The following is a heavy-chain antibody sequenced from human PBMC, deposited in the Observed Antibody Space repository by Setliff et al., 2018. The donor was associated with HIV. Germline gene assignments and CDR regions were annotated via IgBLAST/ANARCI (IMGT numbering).Heavy chain of an antibody. J-gene: IGHJ2*01. Sequence: GSLRLSCAASGVTVSKNYMSWVRQAPGKGLEWASVIYTGGATFYADSVKARFTISRDNSRNTLYLQMNSLRAEDTAVYYCARSNLRRYGDPDWYFDLWGRGTLDTVS. V-gene: IGHV3-66*02. D-gene: IGHD4-17*01. CDR3: ARSNLRRYGDPDWYFDL. CDR1: GVTVSKNY. CDR2: IYTGGAT.